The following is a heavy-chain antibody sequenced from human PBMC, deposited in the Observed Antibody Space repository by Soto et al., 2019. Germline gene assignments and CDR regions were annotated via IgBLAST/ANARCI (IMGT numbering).Heavy chain of an antibody. D-gene: IGHD5-12*01. CDR2: ISTYNGDT. V-gene: IGHV1-18*01. J-gene: IGHJ6*02. CDR3: AREGVAPYYYYGMDV. CDR1: GYTFTRSG. Sequence: ASVKVSCKASGYTFTRSGISWVRQAPGQGLEWMGWISTYNGDTNYAQTFQGRVTMTTDTSTSTVHMEVRSLRSDDTAVYYCAREGVAPYYYYGMDVWGQGTPXTVSS.